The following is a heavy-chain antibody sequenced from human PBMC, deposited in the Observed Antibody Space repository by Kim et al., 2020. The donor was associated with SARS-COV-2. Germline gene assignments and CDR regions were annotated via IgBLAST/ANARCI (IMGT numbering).Heavy chain of an antibody. CDR3: ASDKERQWLLDS. CDR1: GFNFRAYS. Sequence: GGSLRLSCEGSGFNFRAYSMNWVRQAPGKGLEWISFISRSSNTTYYADSVKGRFTVSRDNAENSVFLQMNNVTAEDTAVYYCASDKERQWLLDSWGRGT. V-gene: IGHV3-48*04. J-gene: IGHJ5*01. CDR2: ISRSSNTT. D-gene: IGHD6-19*01.